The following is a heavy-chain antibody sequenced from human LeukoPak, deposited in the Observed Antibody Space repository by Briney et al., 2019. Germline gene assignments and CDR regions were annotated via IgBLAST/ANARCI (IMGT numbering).Heavy chain of an antibody. V-gene: IGHV1-18*04. CDR3: ARDGDIVVVPAAMLLDY. Sequence: ASVKVSCKASGYTFTSYGISWVRQAPGQGREWIGWISAYNGNTNYAQKLQGRVTMTTDTSTSTAYMELRSLRSDDTAVYYCARDGDIVVVPAAMLLDYWGQGTLVTVSS. J-gene: IGHJ4*02. D-gene: IGHD2-2*01. CDR1: GYTFTSYG. CDR2: ISAYNGNT.